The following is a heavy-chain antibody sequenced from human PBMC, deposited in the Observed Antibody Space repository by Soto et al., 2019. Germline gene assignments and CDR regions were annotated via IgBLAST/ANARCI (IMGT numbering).Heavy chain of an antibody. CDR3: TREIVVVAADYYYGMDV. Sequence: PGGSLRLSCTASGFTFGDYAMSWFRQAPGKGLEWVGFIRSKAYGGTTEYDASVKGRFTISRDDSKSIAYLQMNSLKTEDTAVYYCTREIVVVAADYYYGMDVWGQGTTVTVSS. CDR1: GFTFGDYA. D-gene: IGHD2-15*01. V-gene: IGHV3-49*03. CDR2: IRSKAYGGTT. J-gene: IGHJ6*02.